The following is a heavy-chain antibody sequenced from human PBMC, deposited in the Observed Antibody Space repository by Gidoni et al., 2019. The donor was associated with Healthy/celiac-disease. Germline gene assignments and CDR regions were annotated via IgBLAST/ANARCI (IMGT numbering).Heavy chain of an antibody. V-gene: IGHV3-48*01. CDR3: ARDPRIIIGYYYMDV. D-gene: IGHD3-10*01. CDR1: GFTFSSYS. J-gene: IGHJ6*03. Sequence: EVQLVESGGGLVQHGGSLRLSCAASGFTFSSYSMNWVRQAPGKGLEWVAYISSSSSTIYYADSVKGRFTISRDNAKNSLYLQMNSLRAEDTAVYYCARDPRIIIGYYYMDVWGKGTTVTVSS. CDR2: ISSSSSTI.